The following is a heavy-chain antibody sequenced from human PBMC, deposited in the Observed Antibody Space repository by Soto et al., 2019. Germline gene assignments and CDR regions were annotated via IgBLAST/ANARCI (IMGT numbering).Heavy chain of an antibody. CDR3: AREGVHNYTEYYFDY. Sequence: GGSLRLSCAASGFTFSYYPLHWVRRAPGKGLEWVSSISGIKNYIRYADSVKGRFTISRDNAKTSLYLQMNSLTAEDTAVYYCAREGVHNYTEYYFDYWGQGTLVTVSA. D-gene: IGHD3-10*01. CDR1: GFTFSYYP. J-gene: IGHJ4*02. CDR2: ISGIKNYI. V-gene: IGHV3-21*06.